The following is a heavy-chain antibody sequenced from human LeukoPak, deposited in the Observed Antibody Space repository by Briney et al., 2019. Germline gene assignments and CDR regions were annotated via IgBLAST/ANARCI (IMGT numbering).Heavy chain of an antibody. CDR3: VRDTGSGWDFDY. J-gene: IGHJ4*02. D-gene: IGHD6-19*01. V-gene: IGHV3-43*02. CDR2: VKGDGVTT. CDR1: GFTFNAYA. Sequence: GGSLRLSCVASGFTFNAYAIHWVRQAPGKGLEWVSLVKGDGVTTDYANSVKGRFTVSRDNSKNSLYLQTSNLRTEDTALYYCVRDTGSGWDFDYWGQGTLVTVSS.